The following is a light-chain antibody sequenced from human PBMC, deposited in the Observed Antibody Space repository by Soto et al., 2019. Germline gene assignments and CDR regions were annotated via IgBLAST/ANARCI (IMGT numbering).Light chain of an antibody. V-gene: IGKV1-39*01. Sequence: DIQMTQSPSSLSASVGDRVTITCRASQSISSYLNWYHQKPGKAPKLLIYAASSLQSGVPSRFSGSASGTDFTLTINRLEPEDFAVYYCQLYGNSPPFGQGTRLEI. J-gene: IGKJ5*01. CDR2: AAS. CDR1: QSISSY. CDR3: QLYGNSPP.